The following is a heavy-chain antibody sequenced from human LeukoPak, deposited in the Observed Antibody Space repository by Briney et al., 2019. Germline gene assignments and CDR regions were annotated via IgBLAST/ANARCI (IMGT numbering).Heavy chain of an antibody. CDR2: ISYDGSNK. D-gene: IGHD3-10*01. J-gene: IGHJ4*02. V-gene: IGHV3-30-3*01. CDR3: ARAHYGSGSYQESDY. Sequence: GGSLRLSCAASGFTFSSYAMHWVRQAPGKGLEWVAVISYDGSNKYYADSVKGRFTISRDNSKNTLYLQMNSLRAEDTAVYYCARAHYGSGSYQESDYWGQGTLVTVSS. CDR1: GFTFSSYA.